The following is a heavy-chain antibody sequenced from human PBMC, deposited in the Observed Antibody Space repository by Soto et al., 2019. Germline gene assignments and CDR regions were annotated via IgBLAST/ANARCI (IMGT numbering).Heavy chain of an antibody. CDR2: IMPIFRTP. J-gene: IGHJ6*02. CDR1: AGTFSSYA. CDR3: ARDNDRLQLGGNYYYIMDV. D-gene: IGHD5-12*01. Sequence: QVQLVQSGAEVKKPGSSVKVSCKASAGTFSSYAISWVRQAPGQGLEWMGGIMPIFRTPDYAQKFQGRVTITADESTSTAYMELSSLRSDDTGVYYCARDNDRLQLGGNYYYIMDVWGQGTTVTVSS. V-gene: IGHV1-69*12.